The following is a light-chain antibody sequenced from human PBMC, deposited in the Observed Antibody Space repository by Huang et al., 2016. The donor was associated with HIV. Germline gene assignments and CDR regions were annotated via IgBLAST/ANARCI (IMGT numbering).Light chain of an antibody. J-gene: IGKJ1*01. CDR3: HQYGTPPWT. CDR1: QSVSNYF. Sequence: EIVFTQSPRSLSSSPGERVTLYCRASQSVSNYFLAWYQQKPGQAPRLLIHSTSTRASGSPGRFRGSGSGTAFTLTIAGLEPEDSALYFCHQYGTPPWTFGQGTRVEIK. CDR2: STS. V-gene: IGKV3-20*01.